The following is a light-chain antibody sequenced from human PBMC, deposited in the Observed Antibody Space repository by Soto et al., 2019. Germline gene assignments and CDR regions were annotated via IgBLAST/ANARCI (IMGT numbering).Light chain of an antibody. CDR2: SYT. Sequence: QSVLTQPPSASGTPGQRVTISCSGSRPNIGTNTVNWYQQLPGTAPKLLIYSYTQRPSGVPDRFSGSKSGTSASLAITGLQSEDEAKYYCAAWDDSLNGVVFGGGTQLTVL. V-gene: IGLV1-44*01. J-gene: IGLJ2*01. CDR3: AAWDDSLNGVV. CDR1: RPNIGTNT.